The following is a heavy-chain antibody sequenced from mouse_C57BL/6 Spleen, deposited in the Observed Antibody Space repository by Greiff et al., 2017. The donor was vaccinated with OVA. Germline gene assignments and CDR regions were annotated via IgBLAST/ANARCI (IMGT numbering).Heavy chain of an antibody. V-gene: IGHV1-64*01. CDR3: ARYDFNYGFDY. J-gene: IGHJ2*01. D-gene: IGHD1-1*01. CDR1: GYTFTSYW. CDR2: IHPNSGST. Sequence: QVQLQQPGAELVKPGASVKLSCKASGYTFTSYWMHWVKQRPGQGLEWIGMIHPNSGSTNYNEKFKSKATLTVDKSSSTAYMQLSSLTSEDSAVYYCARYDFNYGFDYWGQGTTLTVSS.